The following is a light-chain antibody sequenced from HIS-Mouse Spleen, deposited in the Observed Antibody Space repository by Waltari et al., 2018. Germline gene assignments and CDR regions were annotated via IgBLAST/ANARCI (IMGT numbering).Light chain of an antibody. J-gene: IGKJ4*01. CDR1: QSVSSSY. Sequence: EIVLTQSPGTLSLSPGERATLSCRASQSVSSSYLAWYQQTPGQAPRLLIYGASSRATGIPDRFSGSGSGTDFTLTISRLEPEDFAVYYCQQYGSSSALTFGGGTKVEIK. V-gene: IGKV3-20*01. CDR3: QQYGSSSALT. CDR2: GAS.